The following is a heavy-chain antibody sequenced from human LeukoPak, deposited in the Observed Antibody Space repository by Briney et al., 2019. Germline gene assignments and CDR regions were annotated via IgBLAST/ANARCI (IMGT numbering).Heavy chain of an antibody. Sequence: ASVKVSCKASGYVFNTYGISWVRQAPGQGLEWMGWISAYNGNTNYAQNLQGRVIMTTDTSTSTAYMELRSLRSDDTAVYYCARVEDSTGYYYNPRHYFDYWGQGTLVTVSS. V-gene: IGHV1-18*01. J-gene: IGHJ4*02. CDR3: ARVEDSTGYYYNPRHYFDY. CDR1: GYVFNTYG. CDR2: ISAYNGNT. D-gene: IGHD3-22*01.